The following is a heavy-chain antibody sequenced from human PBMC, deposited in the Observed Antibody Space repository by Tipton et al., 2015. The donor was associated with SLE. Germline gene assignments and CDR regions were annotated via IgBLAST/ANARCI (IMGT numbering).Heavy chain of an antibody. D-gene: IGHD5-18*01. Sequence: SLRLSCAASGFTFSSYDMHWVRQATGKGLEWVSAISGSGGSTYYADSVKGRFTISRDNSKNTLYLQMNSLRAEDTAVYYCARGGIQLTDAFDIWGQGTMVTVSS. CDR2: ISGSGGST. J-gene: IGHJ3*02. CDR3: ARGGIQLTDAFDI. CDR1: GFTFSSYD. V-gene: IGHV3-NL1*01.